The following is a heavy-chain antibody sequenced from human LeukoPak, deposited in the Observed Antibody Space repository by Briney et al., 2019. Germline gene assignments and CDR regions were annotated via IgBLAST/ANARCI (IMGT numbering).Heavy chain of an antibody. CDR2: IIPIFGTA. Sequence: SVKVSCKASGGTFSSYAISWVRQAPGQGLEWMGGIIPIFGTANYAQKLQGRVTMTTDTSTSTAYMELRSLRSDDTAVYYCARDYRYYYGSGSYDYWGQGTLVTVSS. CDR3: ARDYRYYYGSGSYDY. J-gene: IGHJ4*02. V-gene: IGHV1-69*05. D-gene: IGHD3-10*01. CDR1: GGTFSSYA.